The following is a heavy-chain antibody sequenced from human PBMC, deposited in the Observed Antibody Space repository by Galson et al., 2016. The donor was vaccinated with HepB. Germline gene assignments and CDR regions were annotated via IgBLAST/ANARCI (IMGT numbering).Heavy chain of an antibody. CDR1: GGSFSGYY. J-gene: IGHJ4*02. CDR2: INHSGST. CDR3: ARARSWPLGTY. D-gene: IGHD6-13*01. Sequence: SETLSLTCAVYGGSFSGYYWSWVRQPPGKGLEWIGEINHSGSTNYNPSLKSRVTISVDTSKNQFSLKLSSVTAADTAVYYCARARSWPLGTYWGQGTLVTVSS. V-gene: IGHV4-34*01.